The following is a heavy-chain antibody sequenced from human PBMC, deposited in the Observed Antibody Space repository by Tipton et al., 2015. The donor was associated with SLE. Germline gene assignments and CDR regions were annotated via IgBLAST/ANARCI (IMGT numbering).Heavy chain of an antibody. D-gene: IGHD1-1*01. CDR3: AVRGGAHDAYWFDP. CDR2: IYYSGST. Sequence: TLSLTCTVSGGSISSSSYYWGWIRQPPGKGLEWIGSIYYSGSTYYNPSLKSRVTISVDTSKNQFSLKLSSVTAADTAVYYCAVRGGAHDAYWFDPWGQGTLVTVSS. J-gene: IGHJ5*02. V-gene: IGHV4-39*07. CDR1: GGSISSSSYY.